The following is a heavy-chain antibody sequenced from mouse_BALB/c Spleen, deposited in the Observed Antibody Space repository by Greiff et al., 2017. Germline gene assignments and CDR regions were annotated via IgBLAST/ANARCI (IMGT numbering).Heavy chain of an antibody. CDR3: ARDYYGSSYSWFAY. D-gene: IGHD1-1*01. V-gene: IGHV5-6-3*01. J-gene: IGHJ3*01. CDR1: GFTFSSYG. CDR2: INSNGGST. Sequence: EVQLVESGGGLVQPGGSLKLSCAASGFTFSSYGMSWVRQTPDKRLELVATINSNGGSTYYPDSVKGRFTISRDNAKNTLYLQMSSLKSEDTAMYYCARDYYGSSYSWFAYWGQGTLVTVSA.